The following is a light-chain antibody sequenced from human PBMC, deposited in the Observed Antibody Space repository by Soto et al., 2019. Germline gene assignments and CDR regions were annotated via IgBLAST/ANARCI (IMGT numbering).Light chain of an antibody. Sequence: QSVLTQPPSASGTPGQTVTISCSGSSSNIGSNSAYWYQQIPGTAPKLIIYRNHQRPSGVPDRFSGSKSGTSASLTISGLQSEDEADYHWAAWDDSRNWVFGGGTKLTVL. V-gene: IGLV1-44*01. CDR1: SSNIGSNS. J-gene: IGLJ3*02. CDR2: RNH. CDR3: AAWDDSRNWV.